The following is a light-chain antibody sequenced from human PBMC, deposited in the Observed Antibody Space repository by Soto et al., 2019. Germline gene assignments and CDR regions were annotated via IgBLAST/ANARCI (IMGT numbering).Light chain of an antibody. V-gene: IGKV3-20*01. J-gene: IGKJ5*01. Sequence: IVLTHSPGTLSLSPGERATLSCRASQSVSSSYLAWYQQKPGQAPRLLIYGASSRATGIPDRFSGSGSGTDFTLTISRLEPEDFAVYYCQQYGSSRITFGQGTRLEIK. CDR3: QQYGSSRIT. CDR1: QSVSSSY. CDR2: GAS.